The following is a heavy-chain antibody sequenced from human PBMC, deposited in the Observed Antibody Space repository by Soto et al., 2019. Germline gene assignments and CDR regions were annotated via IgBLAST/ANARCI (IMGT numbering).Heavy chain of an antibody. D-gene: IGHD3-10*01. V-gene: IGHV2-5*08. Sequence: TLSLTCTVSGASLSTYYWSWIRQPPGKALEWLAVIYWDEDKRYSPSLKNRLTITKDTSKNQVVLTLTNMDPVDTATYYCAHTDYYGSWNFGYWGQGTLVTVSS. CDR3: AHTDYYGSWNFGY. CDR1: GASLSTYYW. CDR2: IYWDEDK. J-gene: IGHJ4*02.